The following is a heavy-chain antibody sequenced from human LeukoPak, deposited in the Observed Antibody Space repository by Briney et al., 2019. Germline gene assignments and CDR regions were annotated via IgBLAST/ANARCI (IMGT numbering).Heavy chain of an antibody. J-gene: IGHJ3*02. D-gene: IGHD1-1*01. CDR3: ARSPPTGTTTRGAFDI. Sequence: TLSLPCAVYGGYLSGYLWSWIRQHPRKGVAWVGCRYSSGSTYYNPSLKSQGTISVDTSKNQFPLKLSSVTATDTAVYYCARSPPTGTTTRGAFDIWGQGTMVTVSS. V-gene: IGHV4-31*11. CDR2: RYSSGST. CDR1: GGYLSGYL.